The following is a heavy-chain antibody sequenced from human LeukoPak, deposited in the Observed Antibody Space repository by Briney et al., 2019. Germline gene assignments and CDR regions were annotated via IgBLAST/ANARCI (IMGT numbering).Heavy chain of an antibody. CDR2: MNPNSGNT. Sequence: ASVKVSCKASGYTFTSYDINWVRQATGQGLEWMGWMNPNSGNTGYAQKFQGRVTITRNTSISTAYMELSSLRSEDTAVYYCASSKVPLYGDYGSFDYWGQGTLVTVSS. J-gene: IGHJ4*02. D-gene: IGHD4-17*01. CDR3: ASSKVPLYGDYGSFDY. V-gene: IGHV1-8*03. CDR1: GYTFTSYD.